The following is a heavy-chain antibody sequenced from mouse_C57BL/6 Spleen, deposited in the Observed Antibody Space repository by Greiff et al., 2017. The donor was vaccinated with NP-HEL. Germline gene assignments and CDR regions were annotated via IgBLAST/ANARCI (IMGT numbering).Heavy chain of an antibody. V-gene: IGHV1-76*01. CDR1: GYTFTDYY. CDR3: ASNWDEDLYYAMDY. D-gene: IGHD4-1*01. J-gene: IGHJ4*01. CDR2: IYPGSGNT. Sequence: VKLMESGAELVRPGASVKLSCKASGYTFTDYYINWVKQRPGQGLEWIARIYPGSGNTYYNEKFKGKATLTAEKSSSTAYMQLSSRTSEDSAVYFCASNWDEDLYYAMDYWGQGTSVTVSS.